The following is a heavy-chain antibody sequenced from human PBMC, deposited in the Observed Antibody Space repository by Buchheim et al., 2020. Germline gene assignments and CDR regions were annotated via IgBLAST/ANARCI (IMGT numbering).Heavy chain of an antibody. CDR1: GFTVSSNY. D-gene: IGHD2-15*01. CDR3: ARDVGYCSGGSCYSEYYFDY. V-gene: IGHV3-66*01. Sequence: EVQLVESGRGLVQPGGSLRLSCAASGFTVSSNYMSWVRQAPGKGLEWVSVIYSGGSTYYADSVKGRFTISRDTSKNTLYLQMNSLRAEDTAVYYCARDVGYCSGGSCYSEYYFDYWGQGTL. J-gene: IGHJ4*02. CDR2: IYSGGST.